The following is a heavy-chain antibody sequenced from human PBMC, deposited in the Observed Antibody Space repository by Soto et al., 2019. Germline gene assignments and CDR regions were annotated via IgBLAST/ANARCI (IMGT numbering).Heavy chain of an antibody. V-gene: IGHV1-69*13. Sequence: ASVKVSCKASGGTFSSYAISWVRQAPGQGLEWMGGIIPIFGTANYAQKFQGRVTITADESTSTAYMELSSLRSEDTAVYYCARAYSGYPSDYYYYGMDVWGQGTTVTVYS. J-gene: IGHJ6*02. CDR3: ARAYSGYPSDYYYYGMDV. CDR1: GGTFSSYA. CDR2: IIPIFGTA. D-gene: IGHD5-12*01.